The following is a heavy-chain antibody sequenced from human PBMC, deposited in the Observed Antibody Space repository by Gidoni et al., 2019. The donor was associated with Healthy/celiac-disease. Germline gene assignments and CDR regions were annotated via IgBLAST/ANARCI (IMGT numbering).Heavy chain of an antibody. CDR2: FDPEDGET. CDR1: GYTRTELS. D-gene: IGHD3-10*01. V-gene: IGHV1-24*01. Sequence: QVQLVQSGAEVKRPGASVKVSCKVSGYTRTELSMHWVRQAPGKGLEWMGGFDPEDGETIYAQKFQGRVTMTEDTSTDTAYMELSSLRSEDTAVYYCAAADITMVRGVISGHLYWGQGTLVTVSS. J-gene: IGHJ4*02. CDR3: AAADITMVRGVISGHLY.